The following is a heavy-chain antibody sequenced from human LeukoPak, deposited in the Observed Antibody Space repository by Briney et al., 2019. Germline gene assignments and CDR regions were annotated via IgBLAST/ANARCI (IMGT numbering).Heavy chain of an antibody. CDR2: IIPIFGTA. CDR3: ARDGIRYSVYDSFDY. D-gene: IGHD5/OR15-5a*01. V-gene: IGHV1-69*13. J-gene: IGHJ4*02. CDR1: GGTFCSYV. Sequence: SVKDSCKASGGTFCSYVVSWVRQAPGQGLEWMGGIIPIFGTANYAQKFQGRVTITADESTSTAYMELSSLRSEDTAVYYCARDGIRYSVYDSFDYWGQGTLVTVSS.